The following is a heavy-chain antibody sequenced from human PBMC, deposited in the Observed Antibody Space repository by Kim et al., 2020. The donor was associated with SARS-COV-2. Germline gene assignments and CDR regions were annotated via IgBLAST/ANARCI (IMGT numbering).Heavy chain of an antibody. V-gene: IGHV3-53*01. CDR3: ARANTYGSGSYDY. CDR1: GFTVSSNY. Sequence: GGSLRLSCAVSGFTVSSNYMSWVRQAPGKELEWVSHIYSGGSTYYADSVKGRFTISRDNSKNTLYLQMNSLRGEDTAVYYCARANTYGSGSYDYWGQGTLVTVSS. J-gene: IGHJ4*02. D-gene: IGHD3-10*01. CDR2: IYSGGST.